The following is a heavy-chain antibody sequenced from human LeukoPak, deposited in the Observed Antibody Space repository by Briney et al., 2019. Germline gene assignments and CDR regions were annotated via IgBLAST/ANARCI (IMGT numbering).Heavy chain of an antibody. D-gene: IGHD3-10*01. CDR1: GGSISSYY. CDR3: ARHHHINYGRSAAWFDP. CDR2: IYYSGST. Sequence: PSETLSLTCTVSGGSISSYYWSWIRQPPGKGLEWIGYIYYSGSTNYNPSLKSRVTISVDTSKNQFSLKLSSVTAADTAVYYCARHHHINYGRSAAWFDPWGQGTLVTVSS. V-gene: IGHV4-59*08. J-gene: IGHJ5*02.